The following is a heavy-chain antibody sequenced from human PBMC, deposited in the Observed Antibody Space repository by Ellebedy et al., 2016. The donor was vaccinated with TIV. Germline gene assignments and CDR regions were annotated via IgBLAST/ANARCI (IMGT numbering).Heavy chain of an antibody. Sequence: GESLKISCVASGFTLSHYGMQWVRQAPGKGLEWVAFMEYDESNKAYADSVKGRFTISRDNSKNTLYLQMNGLRPEDTAVYYCAAKAARFFFQFWGQGALVAVSS. J-gene: IGHJ4*02. CDR3: AAKAARFFFQF. D-gene: IGHD2/OR15-2a*01. CDR2: MEYDESNK. CDR1: GFTLSHYG. V-gene: IGHV3-30*02.